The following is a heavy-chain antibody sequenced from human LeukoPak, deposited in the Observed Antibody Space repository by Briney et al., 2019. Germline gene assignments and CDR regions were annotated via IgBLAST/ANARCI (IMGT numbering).Heavy chain of an antibody. Sequence: PSETLSLTCTVSSGSISSYYCSWVRQPPGKGLEWIGYTYYSGPTKYNPSLKSRVTISADTSKHQFSLKLRSLTAADTAVYYCARHLGVAVAADAFDIWGQGTMVTVSS. CDR2: TYYSGPT. CDR1: SGSISSYY. J-gene: IGHJ3*02. D-gene: IGHD6-19*01. CDR3: ARHLGVAVAADAFDI. V-gene: IGHV4-59*08.